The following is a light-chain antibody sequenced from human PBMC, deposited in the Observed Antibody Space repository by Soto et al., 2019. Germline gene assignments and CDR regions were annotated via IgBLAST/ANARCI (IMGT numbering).Light chain of an antibody. J-gene: IGLJ1*01. CDR1: SSGVGGYNY. CDR3: SSYAGSNMGRV. CDR2: EVS. Sequence: QSVLTQPPSASGSPGQSVTISCTGTSSGVGGYNYVSWYQQHPGKAPKLMIYEVSKRPSGVPDRFSGSKSGNTASLTVSGLQAEDEADYYCSSYAGSNMGRVFGTGTKVT. V-gene: IGLV2-8*01.